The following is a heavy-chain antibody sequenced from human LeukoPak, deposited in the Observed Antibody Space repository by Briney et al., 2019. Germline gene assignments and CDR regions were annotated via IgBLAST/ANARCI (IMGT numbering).Heavy chain of an antibody. D-gene: IGHD3-10*01. Sequence: KASQTLSLTCVVSGGSISSGGYSWSWIRQPPGKGLEWIGYIYHSGSTYYNPSLKSRVTISVDRSKNQFPLKLSSVTAADTAVYYCARELWFANAPGSWLDPWGQGTLVTVSS. CDR2: IYHSGST. J-gene: IGHJ5*02. V-gene: IGHV4-30-2*01. CDR3: ARELWFANAPGSWLDP. CDR1: GGSISSGGYS.